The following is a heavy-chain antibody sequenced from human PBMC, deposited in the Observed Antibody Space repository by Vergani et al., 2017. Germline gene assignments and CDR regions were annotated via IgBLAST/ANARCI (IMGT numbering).Heavy chain of an antibody. J-gene: IGHJ3*02. D-gene: IGHD3-10*01. CDR3: ARANAYGSGSYFPPGAFDI. CDR2: ISGSGGST. CDR1: GFTFSSYA. Sequence: EVQLLESGGGLVQPGGSLRLSCAASGFTFSSYAMSWVRQAPGKGLEWVSAISGSGGSTYYADSVKGRFTISRDNSKNTLYLQMNSLRAEDTAVYYCARANAYGSGSYFPPGAFDIWGQGTMVTVSS. V-gene: IGHV3-23*01.